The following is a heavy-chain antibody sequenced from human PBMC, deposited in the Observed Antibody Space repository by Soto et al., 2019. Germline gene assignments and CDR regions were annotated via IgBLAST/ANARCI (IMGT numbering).Heavy chain of an antibody. Sequence: QVQLVQSGAEVKKPGASVKVSCKASGYTFTSYAMHWVRQAPGQRLEWMGWINAGNGNTKYSQKFQGRVTITRDTSASTAYMELSSLRSDDTAVYCWARGGSLYWYFDLWGRGTLVTVSS. CDR2: INAGNGNT. CDR3: ARGGSLYWYFDL. D-gene: IGHD1-26*01. CDR1: GYTFTSYA. V-gene: IGHV1-3*01. J-gene: IGHJ2*01.